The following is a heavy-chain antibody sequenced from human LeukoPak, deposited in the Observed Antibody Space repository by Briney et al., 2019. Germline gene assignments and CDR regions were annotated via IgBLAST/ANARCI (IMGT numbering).Heavy chain of an antibody. CDR1: GYTFTIYY. CDR2: ISPTGGST. J-gene: IGHJ4*02. CDR3: ARDHYHKIHSVMVTAPDY. V-gene: IGHV1-46*01. Sequence: ASVKVSCKASGYTFTIYYMHWVRQAPGEGLEWMGIISPTGGSTSYAQKFQGRVTMTRDTSTSTVYMELSSLRSEDTAVYYCARDHYHKIHSVMVTAPDYWGQGTLVIVSS. D-gene: IGHD2-21*02.